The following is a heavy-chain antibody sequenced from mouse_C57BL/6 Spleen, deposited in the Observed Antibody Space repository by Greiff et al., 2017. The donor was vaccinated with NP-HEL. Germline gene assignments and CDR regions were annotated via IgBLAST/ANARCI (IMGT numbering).Heavy chain of an antibody. Sequence: QVQLQQPGAELVMPGASVKLSCKASGYTFTSYWMHWVKQRPGQGLEWIGEIDPSDSYTNYNQKFKGKSTLTVDKSSSTAYMQLSSLTSEDSAVYYWARWDYSNGGFAYWGQGTLVTVSA. V-gene: IGHV1-69*01. CDR2: IDPSDSYT. D-gene: IGHD2-5*01. CDR3: ARWDYSNGGFAY. J-gene: IGHJ3*01. CDR1: GYTFTSYW.